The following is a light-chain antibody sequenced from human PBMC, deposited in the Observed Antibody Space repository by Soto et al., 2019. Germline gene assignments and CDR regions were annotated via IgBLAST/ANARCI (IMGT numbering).Light chain of an antibody. CDR3: SSYTSSSTLV. CDR1: SSNIGTNA. Sequence: QSVLTQPPSASGTPGQRVTISCSGGSSNIGTNAVNWYQQLPGTAPKLLIYNNNQRPSGVPDRFSGSKSGTSASLAISGLQSEDEADYYCSSYTSSSTLVFGTGTKVTVL. CDR2: NNN. J-gene: IGLJ1*01. V-gene: IGLV1-44*01.